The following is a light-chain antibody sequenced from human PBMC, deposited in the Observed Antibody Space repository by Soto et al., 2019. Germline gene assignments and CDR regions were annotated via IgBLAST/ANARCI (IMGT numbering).Light chain of an antibody. J-gene: IGLJ3*02. CDR2: GNS. CDR3: QSYDSSLSAL. V-gene: IGLV1-40*01. Sequence: QPVLTQPPSVSGAPGQRVTISCTGSISNIGAGYDVHWYQQLPGTAPKLLIYGNSNRPSGVPDRFSGSKSGTSASLAITGLQAEDEADYYCQSYDSSLSALFGGGTKVTVL. CDR1: ISNIGAGYD.